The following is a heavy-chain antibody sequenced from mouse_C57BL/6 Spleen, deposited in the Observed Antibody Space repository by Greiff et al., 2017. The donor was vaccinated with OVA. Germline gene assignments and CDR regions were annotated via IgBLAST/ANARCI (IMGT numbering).Heavy chain of an antibody. Sequence: VQLQQPGAELVMPGASVKLSCKASGYTFTSYWMHWVKQRPGQGLEWIGEIDPSDSYTNYNQKFKGKSTLTVDKSSSTAYMQLSSLTSEDSAVYYCATYDYDLYYFDYWGQGTTLTVSS. J-gene: IGHJ2*01. CDR3: ATYDYDLYYFDY. V-gene: IGHV1-69*01. CDR2: IDPSDSYT. D-gene: IGHD2-4*01. CDR1: GYTFTSYW.